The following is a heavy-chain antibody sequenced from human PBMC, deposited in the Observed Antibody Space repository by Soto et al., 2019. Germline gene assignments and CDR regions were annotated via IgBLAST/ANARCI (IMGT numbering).Heavy chain of an antibody. Sequence: SETLSLTCTVSGGSISSYYWSWIRQPPEKGLEWIGYIYYSGSTNYNPSLKSRVTISVDTSKNQFSLKLSSVTAADTAVYYCARHVAGYYYYHMDVWGKGTTVTVSS. CDR2: IYYSGST. D-gene: IGHD6-19*01. CDR3: ARHVAGYYYYHMDV. V-gene: IGHV4-59*08. CDR1: GGSISSYY. J-gene: IGHJ6*03.